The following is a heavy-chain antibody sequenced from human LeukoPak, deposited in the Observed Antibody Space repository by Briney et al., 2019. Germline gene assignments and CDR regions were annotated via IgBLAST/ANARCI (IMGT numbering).Heavy chain of an antibody. CDR3: AKGSGINHYHWIDP. J-gene: IGHJ5*02. D-gene: IGHD1-14*01. Sequence: GGSLRLSCAASGFTSSNYAMGWVRQAPGKGLEWVSTVSGSGATTYYADSVKGRFTISRDTSKNTLYLQMDSLRAEDTALYYCAKGSGINHYHWIDPWGQGTLVTVSS. CDR1: GFTSSNYA. V-gene: IGHV3-23*01. CDR2: VSGSGATT.